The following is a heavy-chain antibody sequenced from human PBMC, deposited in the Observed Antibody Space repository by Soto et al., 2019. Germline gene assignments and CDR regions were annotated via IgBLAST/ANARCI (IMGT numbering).Heavy chain of an antibody. CDR3: ARARYVLRFLEWLPYFDY. CDR1: GGSISSYY. CDR2: IYYSGST. V-gene: IGHV4-59*01. D-gene: IGHD3-3*01. J-gene: IGHJ4*02. Sequence: SETLSLTCTVSGGSISSYYWSWIRQPPGKGLEWIGYIYYSGSTNYNPSLKSRVTISVDTSKNQFSLKLSSVTAADTAVYYCARARYVLRFLEWLPYFDYWGQGTLVTVSS.